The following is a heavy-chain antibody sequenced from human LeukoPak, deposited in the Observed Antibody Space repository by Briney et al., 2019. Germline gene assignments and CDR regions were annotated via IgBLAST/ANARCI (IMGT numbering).Heavy chain of an antibody. J-gene: IGHJ4*02. Sequence: SETLSLTCTVSGGSISSSSYYWGWIRQPPGKGLEWIGSIYYSGSTYYNPSLKSRVTISVDTSKNQFSLKLSSVTAADTAVYYCARGGGPWVDYWGQGTLVTVSS. CDR3: ARGGGPWVDY. D-gene: IGHD4-23*01. CDR1: GGSISSSSYY. V-gene: IGHV4-39*07. CDR2: IYYSGST.